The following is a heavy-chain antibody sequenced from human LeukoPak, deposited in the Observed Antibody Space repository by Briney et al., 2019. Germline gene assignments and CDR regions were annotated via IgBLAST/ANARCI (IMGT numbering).Heavy chain of an antibody. D-gene: IGHD1-26*01. Sequence: SETLSLTCAVYGGSCSGYYWSWIRQPPGKGLEWIGEINHSGSTNYNPSLKSRVTISVDTSKNQFSLKLSSVTAADTAVYYRARLVGATGGYWGQGTLVTVSS. J-gene: IGHJ4*02. CDR1: GGSCSGYY. V-gene: IGHV4-34*01. CDR3: ARLVGATGGY. CDR2: INHSGST.